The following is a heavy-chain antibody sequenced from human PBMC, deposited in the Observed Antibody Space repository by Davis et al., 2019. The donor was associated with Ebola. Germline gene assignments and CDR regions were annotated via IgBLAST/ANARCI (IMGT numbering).Heavy chain of an antibody. CDR2: IKPDGSEK. CDR1: GFTFSSYW. D-gene: IGHD4-23*01. J-gene: IGHJ5*02. V-gene: IGHV3-7*03. CDR3: ARLTTVVTHWFDP. Sequence: GESLKISCAASGFTFSSYWMSWVRQAPGKGLEWVANIKPDGSEKYYVDPVKCRFTISRDNAKNSLYLQMNSLRAKDTAVYYCARLTTVVTHWFDPWGQGTLVTVSS.